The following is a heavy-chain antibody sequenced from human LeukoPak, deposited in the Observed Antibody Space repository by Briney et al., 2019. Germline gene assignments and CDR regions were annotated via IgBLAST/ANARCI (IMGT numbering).Heavy chain of an antibody. D-gene: IGHD6-19*01. J-gene: IGHJ6*02. CDR2: ISSSGSTI. CDR1: GFTFSDYY. Sequence: KPGGSLRLSCAASGFTFSDYYMSWIRQAPGKGLEWVSYISSSGSTIYYADSVKGRFTISRDNAKNSLYLQMNSLRAEDTAVYYCARDLSIAVARGSSYYYGMDVWGQGTTVTVSS. V-gene: IGHV3-11*01. CDR3: ARDLSIAVARGSSYYYGMDV.